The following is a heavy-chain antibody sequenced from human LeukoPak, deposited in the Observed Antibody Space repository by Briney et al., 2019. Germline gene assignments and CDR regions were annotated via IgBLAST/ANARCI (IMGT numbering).Heavy chain of an antibody. J-gene: IGHJ4*02. V-gene: IGHV1-69*05. CDR3: ARENLPSKGHSSSSGDY. CDR1: GYTFTSYY. CDR2: IIPIFGTA. Sequence: GASVKVSCKVSGYTFTSYYMHWVRQAPGQGLEWMGGIIPIFGTANYAQKFLGRVTITTDESTSTAYMELSSLRSEDTAVYYCARENLPSKGHSSSSGDYWGQGTLVTVSS. D-gene: IGHD6-13*01.